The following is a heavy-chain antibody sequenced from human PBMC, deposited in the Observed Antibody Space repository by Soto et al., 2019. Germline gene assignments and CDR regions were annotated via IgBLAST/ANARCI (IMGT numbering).Heavy chain of an antibody. CDR3: ARAYSSGWYDYYGMDV. CDR1: GFTFSSYS. D-gene: IGHD6-19*01. Sequence: VQLVESGGGLVQPGGSLRLSCAASGFTFSSYSMNWVRQAPGKGLEWVSYISSSSSTIYYADSVKGRFTISRDNAKNSLYLQMNSLRDEDTAVYYCARAYSSGWYDYYGMDVWGQGTTVTVSS. V-gene: IGHV3-48*02. J-gene: IGHJ6*02. CDR2: ISSSSSTI.